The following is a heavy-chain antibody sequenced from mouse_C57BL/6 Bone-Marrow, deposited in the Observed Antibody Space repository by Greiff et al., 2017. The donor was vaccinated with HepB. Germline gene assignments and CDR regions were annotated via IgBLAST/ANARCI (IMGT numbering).Heavy chain of an antibody. CDR2: IYPGSGST. V-gene: IGHV1-55*01. CDR3: AREGITTVERGYAMDY. Sequence: QVQLQQPGAELVKPGASVKMSCKASGYTFTSYWITWVKQRPGQGLEWIGDIYPGSGSTNYNEKFKSKATLTVDTSSSTAYMQLSSLTSEDSAVYYWAREGITTVERGYAMDYWGQGTSVTVSS. D-gene: IGHD1-1*01. CDR1: GYTFTSYW. J-gene: IGHJ4*01.